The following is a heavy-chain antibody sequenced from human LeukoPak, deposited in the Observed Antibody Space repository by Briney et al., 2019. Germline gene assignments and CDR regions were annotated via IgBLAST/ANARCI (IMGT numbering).Heavy chain of an antibody. CDR2: INHSGST. V-gene: IGHV4-34*01. CDR1: GGSFSGYY. J-gene: IGHJ3*02. CDR3: AGGGDSSGYYLQDAFDI. D-gene: IGHD3-22*01. Sequence: SETLSLTCAVYGGSFSGYYWSWIRQPPGKGLEWIAEINHSGSTNYNPSLKSRVTMLVDMSKNQFSLKLSSVTAADTAVYYCAGGGDSSGYYLQDAFDIWGQGTMVTVSS.